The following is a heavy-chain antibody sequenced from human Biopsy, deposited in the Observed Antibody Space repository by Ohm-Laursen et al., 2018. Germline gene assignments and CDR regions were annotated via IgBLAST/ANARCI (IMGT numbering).Heavy chain of an antibody. CDR3: ARVAGGYAYYYGMDV. CDR2: IYYDGIT. Sequence: ILSLTCAVSGGSISSDYWSWIRQTPGKGLEWIGNIYYDGITYYNPSLKSRVAMSVDTSKNQFSLRLTSVTAADTAVYYCARVAGGYAYYYGMDVWGQGTTVIVSS. V-gene: IGHV4-59*04. D-gene: IGHD5-12*01. CDR1: GGSISSDY. J-gene: IGHJ6*02.